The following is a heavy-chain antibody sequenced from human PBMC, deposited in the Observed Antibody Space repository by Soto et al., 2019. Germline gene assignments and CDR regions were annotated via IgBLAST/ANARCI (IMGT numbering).Heavy chain of an antibody. CDR3: ARSDSGSYIDY. V-gene: IGHV1-18*01. J-gene: IGHJ4*02. Sequence: GASVKVSCKASGYTFTSYGISWVRQAPGQGLEWMGWINAYNGNTNYAQKFQGRVTMTTDTSISTAYMELSSLRSEDTAVYYCARSDSGSYIDYWGLGTLVTVSS. CDR2: INAYNGNT. CDR1: GYTFTSYG. D-gene: IGHD3-10*01.